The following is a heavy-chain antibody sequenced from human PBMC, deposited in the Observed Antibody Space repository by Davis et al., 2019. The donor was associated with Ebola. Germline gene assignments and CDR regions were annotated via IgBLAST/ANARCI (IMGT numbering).Heavy chain of an antibody. CDR1: GGSISNVY. CDR2: IYNGNT. J-gene: IGHJ5*02. Sequence: MPSETLSLTCTVSGGSISNVYWNWIRQPAGKGLEWIGRIYNGNTNYNPSLKSRVTVSLDTSKNQFSLRLSSVTAADTAVYYCAKRGQEHITGSSENWLDPWGQGTLVTVSS. D-gene: IGHD2-21*01. CDR3: AKRGQEHITGSSENWLDP. V-gene: IGHV4-4*07.